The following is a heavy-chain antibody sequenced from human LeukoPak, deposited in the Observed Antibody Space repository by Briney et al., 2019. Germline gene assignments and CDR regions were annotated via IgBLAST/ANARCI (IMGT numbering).Heavy chain of an antibody. CDR2: IYSGGNT. Sequence: PGGSLRLSCAASGFTVSGSYMIWVRQASGKGLECVSVIYSGGNTYYADSVKGRFTISRDNSKNTLYLQMNSLRAEDTAVYYCVGRTGTTSLDYWGQGTLVTVSS. D-gene: IGHD1-1*01. V-gene: IGHV3-66*04. CDR3: VGRTGTTSLDY. CDR1: GFTVSGSY. J-gene: IGHJ4*02.